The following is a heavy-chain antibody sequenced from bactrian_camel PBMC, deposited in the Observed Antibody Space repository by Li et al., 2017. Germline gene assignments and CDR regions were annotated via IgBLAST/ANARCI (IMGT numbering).Heavy chain of an antibody. CDR2: ATGASMT. Sequence: VQLVESGGGSVQAGGSLRLSCATSGVSVRNTCMAWFRQAPGKEREAVAAATGASMTGYADFVQGRFTISRDDSKDTVYLQMNNLKSEDTAMYYCATERSYVCVPGSWSKASNFGYWGQGTQVTVS. V-gene: IGHV3S53*01. CDR1: GVSVRNTC. D-gene: IGHD1*01. CDR3: ATERSYVCVPGSWSKASNFGY. J-gene: IGHJ6*01.